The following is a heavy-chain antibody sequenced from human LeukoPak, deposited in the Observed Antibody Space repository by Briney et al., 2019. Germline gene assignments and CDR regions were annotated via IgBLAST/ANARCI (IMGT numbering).Heavy chain of an antibody. CDR3: ARSVLGIRSDGFDY. CDR2: MNPNSGDT. J-gene: IGHJ4*02. D-gene: IGHD2-8*02. Sequence: GASVKVSCKASGYTFTSYDTNWVRQATGQGLEWMGWMNPNSGDTGYAQKFQGRVTMTRNTSISTAYMELSSLRSEDTAVYYCARSVLGIRSDGFDYWGQGTLVTVSS. CDR1: GYTFTSYD. V-gene: IGHV1-8*01.